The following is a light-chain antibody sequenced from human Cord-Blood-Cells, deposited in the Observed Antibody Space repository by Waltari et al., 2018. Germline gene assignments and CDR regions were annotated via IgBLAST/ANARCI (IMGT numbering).Light chain of an antibody. CDR1: QSVLYSSNNKNY. J-gene: IGKJ1*01. CDR3: QQYYSTPPT. Sequence: DIVMTQSPDSLAVSLDERATLNCKSSQSVLYSSNNKNYLAWYQQKPGQPPKLLIYWASTRESGVPDRFSGSGSGTDFTLTISSLQAEDVAVYYCQQYYSTPPTFGQGTKVEIK. V-gene: IGKV4-1*01. CDR2: WAS.